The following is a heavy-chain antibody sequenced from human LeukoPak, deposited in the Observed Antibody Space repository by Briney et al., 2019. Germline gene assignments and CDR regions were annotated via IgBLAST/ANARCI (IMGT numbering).Heavy chain of an antibody. D-gene: IGHD3-3*01. Sequence: PSETLSLTCTVFGGSISSYYWSWIRQPPGKGLEWIGYIYYSGSTNYNPSLKSRVTISVDTSKNQFSLKLSSVTAADTAVYYCARGAYYDFWSGYQVRYYFDYWGQGTLVTVSS. CDR1: GGSISSYY. CDR2: IYYSGST. J-gene: IGHJ4*02. V-gene: IGHV4-59*01. CDR3: ARGAYYDFWSGYQVRYYFDY.